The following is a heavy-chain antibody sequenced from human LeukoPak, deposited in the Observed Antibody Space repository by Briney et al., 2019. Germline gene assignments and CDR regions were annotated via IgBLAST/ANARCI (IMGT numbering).Heavy chain of an antibody. CDR1: GGSISSYY. V-gene: IGHV4-59*01. Sequence: SETLSLTCTVSGGSISSYYWSWIRQPPGKGLEWIGYIYYSGSTNYNPSLKSRVTISVDTSKNQFSLKLSSVTAADTAVYYCARGFSSGWFVFWGQGALVTVSS. CDR3: ARGFSSGWFVF. J-gene: IGHJ4*02. D-gene: IGHD6-19*01. CDR2: IYYSGST.